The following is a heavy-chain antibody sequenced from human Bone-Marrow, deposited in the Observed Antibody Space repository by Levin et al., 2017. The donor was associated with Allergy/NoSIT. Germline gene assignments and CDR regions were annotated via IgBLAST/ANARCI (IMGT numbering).Heavy chain of an antibody. CDR3: ARDPDYDFWSGYPPPDY. V-gene: IGHV3-21*01. D-gene: IGHD3-3*01. CDR2: ISSSSSYI. J-gene: IGHJ4*02. CDR1: GFTFSSYS. Sequence: PGGSLRLSCAASGFTFSSYSMNWVRQAPGKGLEWVSSISSSSSYIYYADSVKGRFTISRDNAKNSLYLQMNSLRAEDTAVYYCARDPDYDFWSGYPPPDYWGQGTLVTVSS.